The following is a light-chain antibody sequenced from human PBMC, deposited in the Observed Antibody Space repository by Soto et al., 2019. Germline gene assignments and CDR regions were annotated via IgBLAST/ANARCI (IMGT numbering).Light chain of an antibody. CDR3: SSYTSSGTYV. Sequence: QSALTQPASVSGSPGQSITISCTGTSSDVGGYNYVSWYQQHPGKAPKLMIYEVSNRPSGVSNRFSGPKSGNTASLTISGLQAEAEADYYCSSYTSSGTYVFGTGTKLTVL. J-gene: IGLJ1*01. CDR2: EVS. CDR1: SSDVGGYNY. V-gene: IGLV2-14*01.